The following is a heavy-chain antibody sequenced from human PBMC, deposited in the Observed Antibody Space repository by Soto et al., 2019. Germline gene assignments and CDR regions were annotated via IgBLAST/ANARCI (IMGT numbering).Heavy chain of an antibody. CDR1: GGSISSGGYY. Sequence: QVQLQESGPGLVKPSQTLSLTCTVSGGSISSGGYYWSWIRQHPGKGLEWFGYIYYSGSTYYNPSLRSRVSISVDTSKNQFSLKLSSVTAADTAVYYCARSPEATVTAFDYCGQGTLVTVSS. D-gene: IGHD4-17*01. CDR2: IYYSGST. J-gene: IGHJ4*02. CDR3: ARSPEATVTAFDY. V-gene: IGHV4-31*03.